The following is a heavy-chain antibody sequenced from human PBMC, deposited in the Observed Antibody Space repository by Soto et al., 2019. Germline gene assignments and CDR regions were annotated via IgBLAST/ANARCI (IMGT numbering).Heavy chain of an antibody. CDR3: ARDPGYYDSSGYSVWWEDY. Sequence: QVQLVQSGAEVKKPGSSVKVSCKASGGTFSSYAISWVRQAPGQGLEWMGGIIPIFGTANYAQKFQGRVTITADESTSTAYMELSSLRSEDTAVYYCARDPGYYDSSGYSVWWEDYWGQGTLVTVSS. CDR1: GGTFSSYA. D-gene: IGHD3-22*01. J-gene: IGHJ4*02. CDR2: IIPIFGTA. V-gene: IGHV1-69*12.